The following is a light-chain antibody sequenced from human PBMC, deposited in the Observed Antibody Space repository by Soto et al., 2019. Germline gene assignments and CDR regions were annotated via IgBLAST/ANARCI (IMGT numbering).Light chain of an antibody. CDR3: QQYFNSPYMYT. Sequence: DIVLTQSPGILSLSPGDRATLSCRSSESVRSTYLAWYQQKRGQAPRLLSYEASSRASGIPDRFSGSGSGKDFTLTISKVEPEDVAVYYCQQYFNSPYMYTFGQGTVLEI. CDR1: ESVRSTY. J-gene: IGKJ2*01. V-gene: IGKV3-20*01. CDR2: EAS.